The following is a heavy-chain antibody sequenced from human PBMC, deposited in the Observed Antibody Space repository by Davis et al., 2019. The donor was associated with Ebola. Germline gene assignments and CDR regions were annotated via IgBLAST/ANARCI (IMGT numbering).Heavy chain of an antibody. V-gene: IGHV3-9*01. CDR2: ISWNSGSI. J-gene: IGHJ3*02. Sequence: PGGSLRLSCAASGFTFDDYAMHWVRQAPGKGLEWVSGISWNSGSIGYADSVKGRFTISRDNAKNSLYLQMNSLRAEDTALYYCAKDPTDYDFWSGYYKGSTHAFDIWGQGTMVTVSS. CDR3: AKDPTDYDFWSGYYKGSTHAFDI. D-gene: IGHD3-3*01. CDR1: GFTFDDYA.